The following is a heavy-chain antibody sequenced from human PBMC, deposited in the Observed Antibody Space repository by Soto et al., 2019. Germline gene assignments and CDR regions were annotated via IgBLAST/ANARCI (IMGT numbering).Heavy chain of an antibody. D-gene: IGHD2-2*01. Sequence: QVQLVQSGAEVKKPGSSVKVSCKASGGTFSRYSITWVRQAPGHGLEWIGRIIPIFGIASYAQKLQGRVTITADESTSTAYMELSRPRPDDTAVYYCAREDRDRETGLVPAAIDGLDVWGQGTTVTVSS. J-gene: IGHJ6*02. CDR3: AREDRDRETGLVPAAIDGLDV. CDR1: GGTFSRYS. V-gene: IGHV1-69*08. CDR2: IIPIFGIA.